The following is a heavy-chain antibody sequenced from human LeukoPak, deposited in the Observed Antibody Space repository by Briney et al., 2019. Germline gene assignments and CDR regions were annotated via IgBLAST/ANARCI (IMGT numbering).Heavy chain of an antibody. Sequence: ASVKVSCKASGYTFTSYGISWVRQAPGQGLEWMGWISAYNGNTNYAQKLLGRVTMTTDTSTSTAYMELRSLRSDDTAVYYCARVTGYCTNGVCYGPFDYWGQGTLVTVSS. CDR2: ISAYNGNT. CDR3: ARVTGYCTNGVCYGPFDY. CDR1: GYTFTSYG. D-gene: IGHD2-8*01. J-gene: IGHJ4*02. V-gene: IGHV1-18*01.